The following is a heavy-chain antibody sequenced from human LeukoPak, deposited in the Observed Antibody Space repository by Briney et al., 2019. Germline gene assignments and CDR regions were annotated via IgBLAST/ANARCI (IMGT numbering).Heavy chain of an antibody. CDR3: AEVAGQGPEYFQH. D-gene: IGHD6-19*01. Sequence: SETLSLTCTVSGGSNSSYYWSWIRQPSGKGLEWIGYIYYSGSTNYNPSLKSRVTISVDTSKNQFSLKLSSVTAADTAVYYCAEVAGQGPEYFQHWGQGTLVTVSS. V-gene: IGHV4-59*08. CDR1: GGSNSSYY. CDR2: IYYSGST. J-gene: IGHJ1*01.